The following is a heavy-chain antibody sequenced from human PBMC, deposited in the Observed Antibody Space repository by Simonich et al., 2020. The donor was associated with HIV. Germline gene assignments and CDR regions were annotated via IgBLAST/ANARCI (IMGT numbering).Heavy chain of an antibody. CDR3: ARRTTAYYDFWSSFYFDF. D-gene: IGHD3-3*01. Sequence: QVKLQQWGAGLLKPSETLSLTCAVYGGSFSGYYWSWIRQSPGKGLEWIGEVRRRGSTNANPSLKSRVTISVDTSKNQFSLKLNSVTAADAAVYYCARRTTAYYDFWSSFYFDFWGQGTLVTVSS. J-gene: IGHJ4*02. V-gene: IGHV4-34*01. CDR2: VRRRGST. CDR1: GGSFSGYY.